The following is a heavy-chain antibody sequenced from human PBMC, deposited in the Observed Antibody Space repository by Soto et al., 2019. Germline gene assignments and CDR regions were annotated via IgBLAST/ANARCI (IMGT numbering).Heavy chain of an antibody. J-gene: IGHJ2*01. CDR2: ISSSSSYI. CDR3: XXXXGNWGLFWYFDL. Sequence: EVQLVESGGGLVKPGGSLRLSCAASGFTFSSYSMNWVRQAPGKGLEWVSSISSSSSYIYYADSVKGRFTISRDNAKNSLYLQMNSLRAEDTAVXXXXXXXGNWGLFWYFDLWGRGTLVTVXX. D-gene: IGHD7-27*01. V-gene: IGHV3-21*01. CDR1: GFTFSSYS.